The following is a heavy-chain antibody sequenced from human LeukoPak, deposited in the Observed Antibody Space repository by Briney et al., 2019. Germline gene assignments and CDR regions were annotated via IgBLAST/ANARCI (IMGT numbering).Heavy chain of an antibody. Sequence: GGPLRLSCAASGFTFSSYAMSWVRQAPGKGLEWVAVISYDGSNKYYADSVKGRFTISRDNSKNTLYLQMNSLRAEDTAVYYCAKDYDSSGYYTTWGQGTLVTVSS. D-gene: IGHD3-22*01. V-gene: IGHV3-30*04. CDR2: ISYDGSNK. CDR1: GFTFSSYA. CDR3: AKDYDSSGYYTT. J-gene: IGHJ5*02.